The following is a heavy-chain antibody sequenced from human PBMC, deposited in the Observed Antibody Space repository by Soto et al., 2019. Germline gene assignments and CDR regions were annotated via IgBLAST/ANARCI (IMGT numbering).Heavy chain of an antibody. V-gene: IGHV4-31*03. CDR3: TRLSGSWQSWFYP. J-gene: IGHJ5*02. Sequence: QVQLQESGPGLVKPSQTLSLTCIVSGGSISSNDFYWSWIRQHPGKGLEWIGYIYYSGNTYYNPSLKSRVNXXXHXXKNRPALQASSVTGADTAVYDCTRLSGSWQSWFYPSGQGTLFTVPS. CDR1: GGSISSNDFY. D-gene: IGHD6-13*01. CDR2: IYYSGNT.